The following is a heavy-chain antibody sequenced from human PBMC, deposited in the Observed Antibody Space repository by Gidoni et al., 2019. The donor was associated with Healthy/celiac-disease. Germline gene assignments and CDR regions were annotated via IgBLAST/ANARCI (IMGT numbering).Heavy chain of an antibody. CDR2: IYYSGRT. J-gene: IGHJ6*03. D-gene: IGHD2-8*02. CDR3: ARDRGDNYWFVRPGYMDV. CDR1: GGSISSGGYY. V-gene: IGHV4-31*03. Sequence: QVQLQESGPGLVTPSQSLSLTCTVSGGSISSGGYYWSWLRQHPGKGLEWIGYIYYSGRTYYNPSLKRRVTISVDTSKNQFSLKLSSVTAADTAVYYCARDRGDNYWFVRPGYMDVWGKGTTVTVSS.